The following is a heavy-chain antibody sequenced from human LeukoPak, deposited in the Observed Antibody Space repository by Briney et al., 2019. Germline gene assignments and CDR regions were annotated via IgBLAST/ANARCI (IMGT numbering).Heavy chain of an antibody. D-gene: IGHD1-26*01. CDR3: ARGGSYSLYYYYMDV. Sequence: SGGSLRLSCAASGFTSSIYWMQWVPKAQGRGWVWVSRINSDGGSTSYADSVKGRFTISRDNDKNTLYLQMNSLRAEDTAVYYCARGGSYSLYYYYMDVWGKGTTVTVSS. V-gene: IGHV3-74*01. J-gene: IGHJ6*03. CDR1: GFTSSIYW. CDR2: INSDGGST.